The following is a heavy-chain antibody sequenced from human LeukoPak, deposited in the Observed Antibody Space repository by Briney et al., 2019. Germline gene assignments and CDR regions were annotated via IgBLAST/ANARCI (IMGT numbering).Heavy chain of an antibody. V-gene: IGHV3-9*03. CDR1: GFTFDDYA. CDR3: GKDGGDYGDYLDY. D-gene: IGHD4-17*01. Sequence: PGGSLRLSCAASGFTFDDYAMHWVRQAPGKGLEWVSGISWNSGSIGYADSVKGRFTITRDNAKNSLYLQMNSLRAEDMALYYCGKDGGDYGDYLDYWGQGTLVTVSS. CDR2: ISWNSGSI. J-gene: IGHJ4*02.